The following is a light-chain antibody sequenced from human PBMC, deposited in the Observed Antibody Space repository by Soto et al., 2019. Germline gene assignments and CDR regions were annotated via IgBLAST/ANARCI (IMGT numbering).Light chain of an antibody. CDR1: QPVPNN. J-gene: IGKJ5*01. CDR3: QKGYSNPIT. CDR2: EES. V-gene: IGKV1-9*01. Sequence: DIHLPQSPSFLSASVGERVTITCRRSQPVPNNMAWYQQNPGKPPKLLIYEESTLHSGVPSRFSGSESGTDFTLTITSLQPEEFATYYCQKGYSNPITVGQGTRLEI.